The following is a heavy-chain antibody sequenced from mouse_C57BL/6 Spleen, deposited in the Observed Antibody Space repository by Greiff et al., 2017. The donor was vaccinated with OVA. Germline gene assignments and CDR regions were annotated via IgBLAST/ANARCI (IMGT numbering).Heavy chain of an antibody. J-gene: IGHJ4*01. CDR2: IRNKANGNTT. V-gene: IGHV7-4*01. CDR3: VKASTLYYAMDY. D-gene: IGHD4-1*02. CDR1: GFTFTDYY. Sequence: EVQLVESGGGLVQPGASLRLSCAASGFTFTDYYMSWVRQPPGKAPEWLALIRNKANGNTTEYNATVKGRFTISRDNSQNHLYLQMNTLRAEDSATYDSVKASTLYYAMDYWGQGTSVTVSS.